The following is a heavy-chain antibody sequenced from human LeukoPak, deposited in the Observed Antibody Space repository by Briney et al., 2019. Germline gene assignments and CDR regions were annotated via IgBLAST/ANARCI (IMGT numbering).Heavy chain of an antibody. J-gene: IGHJ6*03. CDR1: GGTFSSYA. CDR3: GRGPYYDFWSGHNYMNV. V-gene: IGHV1-69*05. Sequence: SVKVSCKASGGTFSSYAISWVRQAPGQGLEWMGRIIPIFGTANYAQKFQGRVTITTDESTSTAYMELSSLRSEDTPVYYCGRGPYYDFWSGHNYMNVSGKGTTVTVSS. CDR2: IIPIFGTA. D-gene: IGHD3-3*01.